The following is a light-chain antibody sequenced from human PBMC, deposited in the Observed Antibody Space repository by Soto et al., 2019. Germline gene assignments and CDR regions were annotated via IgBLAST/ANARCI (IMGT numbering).Light chain of an antibody. J-gene: IGKJ4*01. CDR2: GAS. CDR3: QQYDISPLS. Sequence: EIVLTQSPGTLSLSPGERATLSCRASQSVSSSYLAWYQQKPGQAPRLLIYGASSRATGIPDRFSGSGSGPDFTLTISRLEPEDFAVYYCQQYDISPLSFGGGTRVEIK. CDR1: QSVSSSY. V-gene: IGKV3-20*01.